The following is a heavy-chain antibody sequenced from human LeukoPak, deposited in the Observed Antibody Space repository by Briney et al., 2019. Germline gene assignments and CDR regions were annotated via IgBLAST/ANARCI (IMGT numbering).Heavy chain of an antibody. D-gene: IGHD1-26*01. CDR2: RGSDGTP. CDR1: GFTFSNHA. V-gene: IGHV3-23*01. J-gene: IGHJ3*02. CDR3: ASRTWVGAGYYAFDI. Sequence: GGPLRLSWAASGFTFSNHAVSWVRQAPGKGLEWVSARGSDGTPYYTDSLKGRFTISGDNSKNTVYLQLSSLRLEDTAVYYCASRTWVGAGYYAFDIWGQGTMVTVSS.